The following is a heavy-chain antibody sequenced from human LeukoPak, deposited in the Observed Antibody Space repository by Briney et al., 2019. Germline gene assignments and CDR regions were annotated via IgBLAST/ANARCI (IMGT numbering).Heavy chain of an antibody. V-gene: IGHV4-39*01. CDR2: IYYSGST. J-gene: IGHJ4*02. CDR3: VRGSTLRHYQY. Sequence: SETLSLTCTVSGGSISSTTYYWGWIRRPPGKGLEWIGSIYYSGSTYYNPSLKSRVTVSVDTSKNQFPLILSSVTAADTAVYYCVRGSTLRHYQYWGQGTLVTVSS. D-gene: IGHD3-16*01. CDR1: GGSISSTTYY.